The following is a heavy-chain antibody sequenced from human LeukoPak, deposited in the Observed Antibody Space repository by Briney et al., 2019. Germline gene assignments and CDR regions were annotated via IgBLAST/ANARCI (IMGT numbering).Heavy chain of an antibody. CDR1: GFTVSSNY. J-gene: IGHJ4*02. CDR2: ISGSGGST. Sequence: PGGSLRLSCAASGFTVSSNYMSWVRQAPGKGLEWVSAISGSGGSTYYADSVKGRFTISRDNSKNTLYLQMNSLRAEDTAVYYCAKGDYGDYFDYWAQGTLVTVSS. CDR3: AKGDYGDYFDY. V-gene: IGHV3-23*01. D-gene: IGHD4-17*01.